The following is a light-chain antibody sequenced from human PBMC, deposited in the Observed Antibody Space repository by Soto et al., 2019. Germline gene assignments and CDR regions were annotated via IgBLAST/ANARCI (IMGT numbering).Light chain of an antibody. CDR1: QGISNF. V-gene: IGKV1-27*01. J-gene: IGKJ4*01. Sequence: DIQMSQSPASLSASVGDRVTITCRASQGISNFLAWYQQKPGKVPKLLIYATSTLQSGVPSRFSGSGSGTDFNLTISSRKPEDVATYYCQKYNSAPSLTFCGGPKVDIK. CDR2: ATS. CDR3: QKYNSAPSLT.